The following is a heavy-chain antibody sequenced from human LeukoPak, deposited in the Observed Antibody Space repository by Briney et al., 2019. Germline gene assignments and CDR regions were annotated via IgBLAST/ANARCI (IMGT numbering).Heavy chain of an antibody. Sequence: PGGSLRLSCAASGFTFSSYAMSWVRQAPGKGLEWVSAISGSGGSTYYADSVKGRFTISRDNSKNTLYLQMNSLRAEDTAVYYCARPLRGYSYGYYWDQGTLVTVSS. CDR1: GFTFSSYA. V-gene: IGHV3-23*01. CDR2: ISGSGGST. J-gene: IGHJ4*02. D-gene: IGHD5-18*01. CDR3: ARPLRGYSYGYY.